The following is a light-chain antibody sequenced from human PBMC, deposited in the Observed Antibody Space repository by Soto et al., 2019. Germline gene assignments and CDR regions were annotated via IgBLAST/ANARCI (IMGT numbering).Light chain of an antibody. V-gene: IGKV1-39*01. CDR3: QQSYRTPT. J-gene: IGKJ5*01. CDR2: GAS. Sequence: RSSQYPSTLSASVGGTVTITCRASQSISSWLAWYQQKPGKAPKLLIYGASTLQSGVPSRFSGSGSGTDYTLTISSLQPEDFATYYCQQSYRTPTFGQGTRLEI. CDR1: QSISSW.